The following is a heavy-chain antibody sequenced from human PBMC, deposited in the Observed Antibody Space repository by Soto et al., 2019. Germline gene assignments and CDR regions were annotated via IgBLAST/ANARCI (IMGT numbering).Heavy chain of an antibody. D-gene: IGHD3-10*01. Sequence: QVQLVESGGGVVQPGRSLRLSCVATGFTFSSYAMNWVRQAPGKGLEWVAVISHDGSSQYYIDSVKGRFTISRDNSKNTLYVQMNSLRGEDTAVYYCARDYGSALDYWGQGTLVTVSS. CDR2: ISHDGSSQ. CDR3: ARDYGSALDY. J-gene: IGHJ4*02. CDR1: GFTFSSYA. V-gene: IGHV3-30-3*01.